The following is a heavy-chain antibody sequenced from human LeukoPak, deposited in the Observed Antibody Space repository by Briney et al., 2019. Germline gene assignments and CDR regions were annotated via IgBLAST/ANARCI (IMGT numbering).Heavy chain of an antibody. Sequence: SETLSLTCTVSGGSISSYYWSWIRQPPGKGLEWIGYIYYSGSTNYNPSLRSRVTISVDTSKNQFSLKLSSVTAADTAVYYCARVDTAMVTFDYWGQGTLVTVSS. CDR3: ARVDTAMVTFDY. CDR1: GGSISSYY. V-gene: IGHV4-59*01. D-gene: IGHD5-18*01. J-gene: IGHJ4*02. CDR2: IYYSGST.